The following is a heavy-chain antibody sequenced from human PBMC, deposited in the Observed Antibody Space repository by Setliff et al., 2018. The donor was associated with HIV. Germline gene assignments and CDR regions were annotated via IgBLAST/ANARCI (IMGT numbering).Heavy chain of an antibody. CDR3: ARDMTNYYDRSGSFGWFAP. V-gene: IGHV4-4*07. CDR2: IYTSGST. D-gene: IGHD3-22*01. Sequence: PSETLSLTCAVYGGSVSDDYWSWIRQPAGKGLEWIGRIYTSGSTNYNPSLKSRVTISVDKSKNQFSVKLRSVTAADTAVYYCARDMTNYYDRSGSFGWFAPWGQGTPVTVSS. J-gene: IGHJ5*02. CDR1: GGSVSDDY.